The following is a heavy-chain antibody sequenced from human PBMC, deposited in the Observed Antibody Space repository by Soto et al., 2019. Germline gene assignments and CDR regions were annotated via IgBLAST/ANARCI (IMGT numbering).Heavy chain of an antibody. D-gene: IGHD3-16*02. CDR3: ARAGYTSSWDYYLDY. Sequence: ASVKVSCKTSGYSFTSYALHWVRQAPGQRLEWMGWINVGNGKTRYSQKFQGRVTITRDRSASTAYVELSSLRFEDTAVYYCARAGYTSSWDYYLDYWGQGTLVTVSS. CDR1: GYSFTSYA. CDR2: INVGNGKT. J-gene: IGHJ4*02. V-gene: IGHV1-3*01.